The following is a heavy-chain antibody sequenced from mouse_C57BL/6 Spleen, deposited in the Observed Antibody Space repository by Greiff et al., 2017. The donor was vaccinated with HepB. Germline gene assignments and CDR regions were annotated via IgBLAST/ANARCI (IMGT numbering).Heavy chain of an antibody. J-gene: IGHJ3*01. D-gene: IGHD2-4*01. CDR1: GYSITSGYY. Sequence: EVQVIESGPGLVKPSQSLSLTCSVTGYSITSGYYWNWIRQFPGNKLEWMGYISYDGSNNYNPSLKNQTSITRDTSKNQFFLKLNSVTTEDTATYYCAIYYDYDVGFAYWGQGTLVTVSA. CDR3: AIYYDYDVGFAY. V-gene: IGHV3-6*01. CDR2: ISYDGSN.